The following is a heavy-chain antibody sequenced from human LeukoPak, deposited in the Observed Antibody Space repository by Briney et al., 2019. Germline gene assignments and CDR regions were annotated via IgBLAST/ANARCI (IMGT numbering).Heavy chain of an antibody. CDR1: GFTFSGFE. Sequence: GGSLRLSCAASGFTFSGFEMNWVRLAPGKGLEWVSYISSSGGTMYYADSVKGRFTISRDNAKNSLYLQMNSLRAEDTAVYYCAKYFRADSGNYYRSFDYWGQGTLVTVSS. D-gene: IGHD1-26*01. V-gene: IGHV3-48*03. CDR3: AKYFRADSGNYYRSFDY. J-gene: IGHJ4*02. CDR2: ISSSGGTM.